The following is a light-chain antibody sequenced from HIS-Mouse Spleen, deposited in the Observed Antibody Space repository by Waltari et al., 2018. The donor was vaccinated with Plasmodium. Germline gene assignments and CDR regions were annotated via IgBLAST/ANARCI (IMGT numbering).Light chain of an antibody. J-gene: IGLJ3*02. CDR1: ALPKKY. V-gene: IGLV3-10*01. Sequence: SSELTQPPSVSVSPGQTARITCSGDALPKKYAYWYQQKSGQAHVLVIYADRKRPSGIPERFSGSSSGTMATLTISGAQVEDEADYYCYSTDSSGNHRVFGGGTKLTVL. CDR3: YSTDSSGNHRV. CDR2: ADR.